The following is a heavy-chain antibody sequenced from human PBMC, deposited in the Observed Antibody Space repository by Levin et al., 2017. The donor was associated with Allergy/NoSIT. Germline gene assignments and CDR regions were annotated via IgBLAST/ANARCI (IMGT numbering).Heavy chain of an antibody. D-gene: IGHD3-10*01. J-gene: IGHJ4*02. CDR2: ISGGGDDT. Sequence: PGGSLRLSCVASGFMFGSFAMSWVRQAPGKGLEWVASISGGGDDTYYSHSVTGRFTISRDNSKNTLHLQINALRPEDTAVYYCAKGGELARLFPYYSDFWGQGALLTVSS. V-gene: IGHV3-23*01. CDR1: GFMFGSFA. CDR3: AKGGELARLFPYYSDF.